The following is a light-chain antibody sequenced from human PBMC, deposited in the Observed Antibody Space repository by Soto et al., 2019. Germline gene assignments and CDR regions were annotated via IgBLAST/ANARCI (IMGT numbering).Light chain of an antibody. CDR3: QQYNSYAVG. Sequence: IVLTQSPATLSVSPGERSTLSFRASQSVTSGYLAWYQQKPGQAPRLLIYGASSRATGIPDRFSGGGSGTEFTLTISSLQPDDFATYYCQQYNSYAVGFGQGTKVDIK. CDR1: QSVTSGY. CDR2: GAS. V-gene: IGKV3-20*01. J-gene: IGKJ1*01.